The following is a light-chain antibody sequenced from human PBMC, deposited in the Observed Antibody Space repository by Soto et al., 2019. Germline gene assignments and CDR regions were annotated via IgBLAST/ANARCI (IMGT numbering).Light chain of an antibody. CDR2: GAS. V-gene: IGKV3-20*01. CDR3: QQYGSSPRT. J-gene: IGKJ1*01. Sequence: IVLTQSPCTLSLSPLERATLSFRSSQSVSSTYLAWYQQKPGQAPRLLIYGASSRATGIPDRFSGSGSGTDFTLTISRLEPEDFAVYYCQQYGSSPRTFGQGTKVDIK. CDR1: QSVSSTY.